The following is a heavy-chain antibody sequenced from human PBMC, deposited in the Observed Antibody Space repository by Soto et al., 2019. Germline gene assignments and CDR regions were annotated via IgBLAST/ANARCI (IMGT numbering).Heavy chain of an antibody. Sequence: SQTLSLTCAISGDSVSSNSAAWHWIRQSPSRGLEWLGRTYYRSMWYNDHAVSVRSRMTINADTSKNQFSLQLNSVSPEDTAVYYGVREYSGLDVWGQGTAVTVSS. CDR3: VREYSGLDV. CDR1: GDSVSSNSAA. J-gene: IGHJ6*02. V-gene: IGHV6-1*01. D-gene: IGHD2-15*01. CDR2: TYYRSMWYN.